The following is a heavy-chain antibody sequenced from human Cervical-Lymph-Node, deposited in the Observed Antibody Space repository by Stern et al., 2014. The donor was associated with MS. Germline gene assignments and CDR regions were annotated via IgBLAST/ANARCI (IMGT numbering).Heavy chain of an antibody. CDR2: LYYSGST. J-gene: IGHJ4*02. Sequence: QLQLQESGPGLVKPSETLSLMCSVSSGFIGNNYWSWIRQPPGKGLEWIGHLYYSGSTYYNPSLKTRVPISLDTSKNQLSLRLSSVTAADTAVYYCARAGPYDYIWGNFRHRAFYFDSWGQGALVTVSS. V-gene: IGHV4-59*01. D-gene: IGHD3-16*02. CDR3: ARAGPYDYIWGNFRHRAFYFDS. CDR1: SGFIGNNY.